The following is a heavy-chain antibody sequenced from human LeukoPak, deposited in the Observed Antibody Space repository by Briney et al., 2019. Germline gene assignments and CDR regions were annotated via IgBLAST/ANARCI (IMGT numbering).Heavy chain of an antibody. J-gene: IGHJ6*02. CDR3: ATLVGATNYYYYGMDV. CDR1: GGSISSYY. V-gene: IGHV4-34*01. D-gene: IGHD1-26*01. Sequence: PSETLSLTCAVSGGSISSYYWSWIRQPPGKGLEWIGEINHSGSTNYNPSLKSRVTISVDTSKNQFSLKLSSVTAADTAVYYCATLVGATNYYYYGMDVWGQGTTVTVSS. CDR2: INHSGST.